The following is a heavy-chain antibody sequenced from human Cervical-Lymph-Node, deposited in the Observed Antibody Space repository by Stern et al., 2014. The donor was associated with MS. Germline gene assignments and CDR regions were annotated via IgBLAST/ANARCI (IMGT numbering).Heavy chain of an antibody. CDR2: INWDGPRT. V-gene: IGHV3-43*01. D-gene: IGHD3-3*01. CDR3: AKGFSDAFDI. J-gene: IGHJ3*02. Sequence: EVQLVESGGVVVHPGGSLRLSCVASGFTFDDYTMHWVRHAPGKGLEWICLINWDGPRTDYVKSVKGRFSISRDSSKNSLLLQMNSLRTEDSALYYCAKGFSDAFDIWGQGTMVTVSS. CDR1: GFTFDDYT.